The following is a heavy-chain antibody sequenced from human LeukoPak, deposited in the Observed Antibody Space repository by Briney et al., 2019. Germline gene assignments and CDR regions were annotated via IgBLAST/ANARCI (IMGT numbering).Heavy chain of an antibody. J-gene: IGHJ3*02. D-gene: IGHD2-15*01. CDR2: IVPIFGTA. V-gene: IGHV1-69*05. CDR1: GGTFSSYA. Sequence: GSSVKVSCKASGGTFSSYAISWVRQAPGQGLEWMGRIVPIFGTANYAQKFQGRVTISTDESTSTAYMELSSLRSEDTAVYYCARDKVGAAIVIDIWGQGTMVTVSS. CDR3: ARDKVGAAIVIDI.